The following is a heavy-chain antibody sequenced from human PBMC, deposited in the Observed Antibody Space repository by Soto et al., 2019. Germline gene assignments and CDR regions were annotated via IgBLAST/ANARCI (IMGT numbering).Heavy chain of an antibody. Sequence: XSVKVSFNASGYTFTSYYMHWVRHSPGQGLEWMGIINPSGGSTSYAQKFQGRVTMTRDTSTSTVYMELSSLRSQDTAVYYCARDGYGSGSTDYMDVWGKGTTVTVSS. J-gene: IGHJ6*03. CDR3: ARDGYGSGSTDYMDV. V-gene: IGHV1-46*03. CDR1: GYTFTSYY. D-gene: IGHD3-10*01. CDR2: INPSGGST.